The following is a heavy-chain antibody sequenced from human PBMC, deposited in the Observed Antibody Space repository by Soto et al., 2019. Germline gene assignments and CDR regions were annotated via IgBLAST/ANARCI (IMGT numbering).Heavy chain of an antibody. J-gene: IGHJ6*01. CDR1: GGSISSYY. D-gene: IGHD6-19*01. V-gene: IGHV4-59*01. CDR2: IYYSGST. Sequence: QVQLQESGPGLVKPSETLSLTCTVSGGSISSYYWSWIRQPPGKGLEWIGYIYYSGSTNYNPSLKSRVTISVDTSKNQFSLKLSSVTAADTAVYYCARGGIAVAGPDYGMDVW. CDR3: ARGGIAVAGPDYGMDV.